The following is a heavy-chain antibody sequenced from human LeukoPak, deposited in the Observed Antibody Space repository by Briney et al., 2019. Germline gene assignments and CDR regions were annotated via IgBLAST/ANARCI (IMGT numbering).Heavy chain of an antibody. J-gene: IGHJ6*04. CDR3: ARDIWSSADV. Sequence: GGSLRLSCAASGFTFSSYWMHWVRQAPGKGLVWVSRMNTDGTNTNYADSVRGRFTISRDNAKNTLYLQMNSLRAEDTALYYCARDIWSSADVWGKGTMVTVSS. D-gene: IGHD3-3*01. CDR1: GFTFSSYW. CDR2: MNTDGTNT. V-gene: IGHV3-74*01.